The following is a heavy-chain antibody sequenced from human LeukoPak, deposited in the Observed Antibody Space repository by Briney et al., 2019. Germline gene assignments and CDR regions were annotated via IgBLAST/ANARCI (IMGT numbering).Heavy chain of an antibody. CDR3: AKDRYSSASLLANNPSDY. CDR1: EFTFNSYG. D-gene: IGHD6-25*01. CDR2: IRYDGSDK. J-gene: IGHJ4*02. Sequence: GGSLRLSCAASEFTFNSYGMHWVRQAPGKGLEWVAFIRYDGSDKYYADSVKGRFTISRDNSKNTLYLQMQSLRTLDTAVYYCAKDRYSSASLLANNPSDYWGQGTLVTVSS. V-gene: IGHV3-30*02.